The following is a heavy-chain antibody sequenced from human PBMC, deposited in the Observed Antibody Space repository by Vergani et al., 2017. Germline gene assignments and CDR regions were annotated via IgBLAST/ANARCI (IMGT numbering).Heavy chain of an antibody. V-gene: IGHV4-34*01. Sequence: QVQLQQWGAGLLKPSETLSLTCAVYGGSFSGYYWSWIRQPPGKGLEWIGEINHSGSTNYNPSLKSRVTISVDPSKNQFSLKLSSVTAADTAVYYCARGLAGSSGTRYFYYDMDVWGKGP. D-gene: IGHD6-6*01. CDR1: GGSFSGYY. J-gene: IGHJ6*03. CDR2: INHSGST. CDR3: ARGLAGSSGTRYFYYDMDV.